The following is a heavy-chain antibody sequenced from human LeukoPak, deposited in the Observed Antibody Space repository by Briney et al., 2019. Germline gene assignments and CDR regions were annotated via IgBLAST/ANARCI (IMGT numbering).Heavy chain of an antibody. J-gene: IGHJ4*02. CDR2: INEDGSTT. CDR1: GITFSSNW. V-gene: IGHV3-74*01. D-gene: IGHD1-26*01. CDR3: VRDLGGRSGH. Sequence: GGSLRLSCAASGITFSSNWMHWVRQAPGKGLVWVSRINEDGSTTNYADSVKGRSTIFRDNAKNTLYLQMNSLRAEDTAVYYCVRDLGGRSGHWGQGTLVTVSS.